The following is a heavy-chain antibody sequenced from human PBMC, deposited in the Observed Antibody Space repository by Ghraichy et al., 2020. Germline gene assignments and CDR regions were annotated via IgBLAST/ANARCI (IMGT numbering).Heavy chain of an antibody. J-gene: IGHJ6*02. CDR3: ARDKGSYYDSSGYPYYYYTMDV. CDR1: GFTFSTYT. V-gene: IGHV3-21*01. Sequence: GESLNISCAASGFTFSTYTVNWVRQAPGKGLEWVSSISSSGNYMYYADSVKGRFAISRDNAKNSLYLQMNSLRAEDTAVYYCARDKGSYYDSSGYPYYYYTMDVWGQGTTVTVSS. CDR2: ISSSGNYM. D-gene: IGHD3-22*01.